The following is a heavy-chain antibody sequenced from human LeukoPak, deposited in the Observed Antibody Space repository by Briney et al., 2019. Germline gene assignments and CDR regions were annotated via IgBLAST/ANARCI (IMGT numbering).Heavy chain of an antibody. CDR1: GFTFSSYS. J-gene: IGHJ4*02. D-gene: IGHD3-10*01. V-gene: IGHV3-48*04. CDR2: ISSNSRTI. CDR3: AREPYGSGSYCFDY. Sequence: GGSLRLSCAASGFTFSSYSINWVRQAPGMGLEWVSSISSNSRTIYYADSVKGRFTISRDNAKSSLYLLMNSLRAEDTAVYFCAREPYGSGSYCFDYWGQGTLVTVSS.